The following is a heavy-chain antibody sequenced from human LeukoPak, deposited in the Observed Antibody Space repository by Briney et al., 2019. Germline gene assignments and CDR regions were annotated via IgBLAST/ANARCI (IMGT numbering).Heavy chain of an antibody. CDR2: ISGSGGST. CDR1: GFTFSSYA. J-gene: IGHJ6*02. V-gene: IGHV3-23*01. Sequence: PGGSLRLSCAASGFTFSSYAMTWVRQAPGKGPEWVSAISGSGGSTYYADSVKGRFTISRDNSKNTLYLQMNSLRAEDTAVYYCAKRIENYYYYYGMDVWGQGTTVTVSS. D-gene: IGHD2-15*01. CDR3: AKRIENYYYYYGMDV.